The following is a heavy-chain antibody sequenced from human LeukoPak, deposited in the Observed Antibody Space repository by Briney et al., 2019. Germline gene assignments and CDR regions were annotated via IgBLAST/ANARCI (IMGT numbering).Heavy chain of an antibody. CDR3: ARGPGSSGGAYVGDY. CDR1: GFTFSNHW. J-gene: IGHJ4*01. CDR2: IDGGGSST. Sequence: GGSLRLSCVASGFTFSNHWMHWVRQVPGKGLVWVSRIDGGGSSTSYADSVKGRFSISRDNGENTLYLQMNSLRVEDTAVYYCARGPGSSGGAYVGDYWGHGTLVTVSP. V-gene: IGHV3-74*01. D-gene: IGHD3-22*01.